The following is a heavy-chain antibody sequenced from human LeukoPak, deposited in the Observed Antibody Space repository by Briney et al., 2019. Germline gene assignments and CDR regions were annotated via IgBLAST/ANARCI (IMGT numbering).Heavy chain of an antibody. Sequence: GGSLRLSCAASGFTFSIYWMHWVRQAPGKGLVWVSRINTDGSSTNYADSVKGRFTISRDNAKNSLYLQMNSLRAEDTAVYYCARGHYYDSSGYGYWGQGTLVTVSS. V-gene: IGHV3-74*01. J-gene: IGHJ4*02. CDR1: GFTFSIYW. CDR2: INTDGSST. CDR3: ARGHYYDSSGYGY. D-gene: IGHD3-22*01.